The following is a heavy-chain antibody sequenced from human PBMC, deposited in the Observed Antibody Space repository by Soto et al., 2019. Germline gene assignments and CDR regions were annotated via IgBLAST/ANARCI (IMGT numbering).Heavy chain of an antibody. D-gene: IGHD3-16*01. Sequence: QVQLQESGPGLVKPSQTLSLTCTVSGGSISSGGYYWSWIRQHPGKGLEWIGSIYYSGSTYYNPSLKSRVTITVATSKTQSSLTLSYVTAADTAVYDCARGVLHWGQGTLVTVSS. CDR1: GGSISSGGYY. J-gene: IGHJ4*02. CDR3: ARGVLH. CDR2: IYYSGST. V-gene: IGHV4-31*03.